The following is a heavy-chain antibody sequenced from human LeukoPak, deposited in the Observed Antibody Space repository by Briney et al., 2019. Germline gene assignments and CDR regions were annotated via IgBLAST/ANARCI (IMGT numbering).Heavy chain of an antibody. CDR1: GITFSDYS. V-gene: IGHV3-48*01. CDR2: IGIDSGNT. Sequence: GGSLRLSCAASGITFSDYSMNWVRQAPGKGLEWISYIGIDSGNTNYADSVKGRFTISGDKAKNSLYLQMNSLRVEDTAVYYCARDYKYAFDNWGQGTLVTVSS. D-gene: IGHD5-24*01. CDR3: ARDYKYAFDN. J-gene: IGHJ4*02.